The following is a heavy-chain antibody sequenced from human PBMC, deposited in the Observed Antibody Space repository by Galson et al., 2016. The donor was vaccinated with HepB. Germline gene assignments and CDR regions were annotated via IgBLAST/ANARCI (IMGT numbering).Heavy chain of an antibody. V-gene: IGHV4-59*01. CDR1: DTSIRGYY. CDR2: IYSNNGIT. D-gene: IGHD1/OR15-1a*01. J-gene: IGHJ6*02. CDR3: ARDLGGNNGDNGMDV. Sequence: SETLSLTCTVSDTSIRGYYWSWIRQAPGKGLEWIGYIYSNNGITAYSPSLQSRVTISVDTSKKQFSLKLNSVTAADTAVYYCARDLGGNNGDNGMDVWGPGTTVTVSS.